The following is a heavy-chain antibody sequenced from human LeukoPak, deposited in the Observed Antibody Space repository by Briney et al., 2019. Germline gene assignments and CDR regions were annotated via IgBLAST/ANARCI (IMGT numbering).Heavy chain of an antibody. CDR1: GYTFTGYY. CDR3: AREASYYDSSGYVFDY. V-gene: IGHV1-8*03. D-gene: IGHD3-22*01. CDR2: MNPNSGNT. J-gene: IGHJ4*02. Sequence: ASVKVSCKASGYTFTGYYMHWVRQATGQGLEWMGWMNPNSGNTGYAQKFQGRVTITRNTSISTAYMELSSLRSEDTAVYYCAREASYYDSSGYVFDYWGQGTLVTVSS.